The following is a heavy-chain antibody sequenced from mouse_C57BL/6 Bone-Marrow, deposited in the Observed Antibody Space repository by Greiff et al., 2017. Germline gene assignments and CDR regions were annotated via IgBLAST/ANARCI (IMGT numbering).Heavy chain of an antibody. CDR2: IDPSDSYT. Sequence: QVQLKQPGAELVMPGASVKLSCKASGYTFTSYWMHWVKQRPGQGLEWIGEIDPSDSYTNYNQKFKGKSTLTVDKSSSTAYMQLSSLTSEDSAVYYCARVLWLRRDWYFGVWGTGTTVTFSS. CDR1: GYTFTSYW. D-gene: IGHD2-2*01. CDR3: ARVLWLRRDWYFGV. J-gene: IGHJ1*03. V-gene: IGHV1-69*01.